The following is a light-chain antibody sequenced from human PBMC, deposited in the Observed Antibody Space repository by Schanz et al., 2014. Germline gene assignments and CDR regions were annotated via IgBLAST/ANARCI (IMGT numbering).Light chain of an antibody. CDR3: GTWDSSLSAVL. Sequence: QSVLTQPPSVSAAPGQKVTISCSGSSSNIGNNYVSWYQQLPGTAPKLLIYSNNQRPSGVPDRFSGSKSGTSATLGITGLQTGDEADYYCGTWDSSLSAVLFGGGTKLTVL. J-gene: IGLJ2*01. V-gene: IGLV1-51*02. CDR2: SNN. CDR1: SSNIGNNY.